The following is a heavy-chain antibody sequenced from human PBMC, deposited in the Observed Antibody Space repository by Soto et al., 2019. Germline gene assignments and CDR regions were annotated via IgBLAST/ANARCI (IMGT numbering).Heavy chain of an antibody. CDR2: INTDGSST. V-gene: IGHV3-74*01. CDR3: PRSPGGYYID. D-gene: IGHD3-9*01. CDR1: GFSFSSYW. J-gene: IGHJ3*01. Sequence: EVQLVESGGGLVQPGGSLRLSCADSGFSFSSYWMHWVRQGPGKGLVWVSRINTDGSSTNYADSVKGRFTISRDNAKNTVYLQMNSLRAEDTAVYYCPRSPGGYYIDWGQGTMVTVSS.